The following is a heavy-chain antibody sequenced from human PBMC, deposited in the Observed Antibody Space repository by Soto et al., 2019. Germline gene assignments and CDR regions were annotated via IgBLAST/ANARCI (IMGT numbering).Heavy chain of an antibody. V-gene: IGHV3-21*02. Sequence: EVQLVESGGGLVKPGVSLTLSCAASGFPFSIYSMDWVRQAPGKGLEWVSSINSRSVYIYYADSVRGRFTISRDNAKNSLYLQMSSLGTEDTGVYFCARGDMLGTAAYGMDVWGQGTTVTVSS. J-gene: IGHJ6*02. D-gene: IGHD1-1*01. CDR1: GFPFSIYS. CDR3: ARGDMLGTAAYGMDV. CDR2: INSRSVYI.